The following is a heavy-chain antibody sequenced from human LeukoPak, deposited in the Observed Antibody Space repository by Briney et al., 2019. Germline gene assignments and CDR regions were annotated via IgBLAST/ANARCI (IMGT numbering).Heavy chain of an antibody. J-gene: IGHJ4*02. CDR2: IYSNGVT. CDR3: AKDLAPYDSSGSQGGY. CDR1: GFTVSNNY. V-gene: IGHV3-53*01. Sequence: GGSLRLSCAASGFTVSNNYMIWVRQAPGKGLEWVSLIYSNGVTNYADSVKGRFTISRDDSKNTLYLEMNSLRAEDTAVYYCAKDLAPYDSSGSQGGYWGQGTLVTVSS. D-gene: IGHD3-22*01.